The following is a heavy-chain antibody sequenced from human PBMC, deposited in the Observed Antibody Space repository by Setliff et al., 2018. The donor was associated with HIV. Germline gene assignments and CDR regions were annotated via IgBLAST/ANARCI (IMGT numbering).Heavy chain of an antibody. CDR2: ILYDGSNK. V-gene: IGHV3-30*04. CDR3: ARDTGQLVYYHYYDYLDV. Sequence: GGSLRLSCEASGFSFSSYTMNWVRQAPGKGLEWVAVILYDGSNKYYADSVKGRFTISRDNLKKRVYLQMSSLRAEDTAVYFCARDTGQLVYYHYYDYLDVWGKGTTVTVSS. CDR1: GFSFSSYT. J-gene: IGHJ6*03. D-gene: IGHD6-6*01.